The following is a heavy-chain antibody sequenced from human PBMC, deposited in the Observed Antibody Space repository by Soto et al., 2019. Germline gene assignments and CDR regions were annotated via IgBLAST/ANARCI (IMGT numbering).Heavy chain of an antibody. V-gene: IGHV4-59*01. D-gene: IGHD3-9*01. CDR3: ARADSYDILTGTNWFYP. CDR2: IYYSGST. CDR1: GGSISNFY. J-gene: IGHJ5*02. Sequence: SETLFLICTGPGGSISNFYWGLNRQPPGKGLEWIGYIYYSGSTNYNPSLKSRVTISVDTSKNQFSLKLSSVTAADTAVYYCARADSYDILTGTNWFYPWGQGTLVTVS.